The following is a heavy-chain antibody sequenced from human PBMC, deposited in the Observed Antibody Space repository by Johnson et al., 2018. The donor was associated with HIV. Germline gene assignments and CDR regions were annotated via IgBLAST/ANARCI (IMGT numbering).Heavy chain of an antibody. Sequence: MLLVESGGGLVQPGGSLRLSCAASGFTFSSYWMSWVRQPPGKGLEWVSVIYSGGSTYYADSVKGRFTISRDNSKNTVYLQMNSLRADDTAVYYCARRYCSGGRCLNPKDAFDIWGQGTMVTVSS. J-gene: IGHJ3*02. CDR2: IYSGGST. D-gene: IGHD2-15*01. CDR3: ARRYCSGGRCLNPKDAFDI. CDR1: GFTFSSYW. V-gene: IGHV3-66*01.